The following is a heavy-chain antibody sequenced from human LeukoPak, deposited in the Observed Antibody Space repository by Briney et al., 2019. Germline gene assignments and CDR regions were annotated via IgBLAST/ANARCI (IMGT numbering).Heavy chain of an antibody. CDR3: ARDPRPNCSSTSCYSN. V-gene: IGHV4-31*03. D-gene: IGHD2-2*01. CDR2: IYYSGST. CDR1: GGSISSVGYY. J-gene: IGHJ4*02. Sequence: SQTLSLTCTVSGGSISSVGYYWSWIRQHPGKGLEWIGYIYYSGSTYYNPFLKSRVTISVDTSKNQFSLKLSSVAAADTAVYYCARDPRPNCSSTSCYSNWGQGTLVTVSS.